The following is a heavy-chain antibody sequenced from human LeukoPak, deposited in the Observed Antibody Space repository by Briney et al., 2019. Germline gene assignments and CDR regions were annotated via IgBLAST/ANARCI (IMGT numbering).Heavy chain of an antibody. CDR1: GYTFTSYG. CDR2: ISAYNGNT. CDR3: ARIPSDSSGYYYVGYIQH. D-gene: IGHD3-22*01. Sequence: ASVKVSCKASGYTFTSYGISWVRQATGQGLEWMGWISAYNGNTNYAQKLQGRVTMTTDTSTRTAYMELRSLRSDDTAVYYCARIPSDSSGYYYVGYIQHWGQGTLVTVSS. V-gene: IGHV1-18*01. J-gene: IGHJ1*01.